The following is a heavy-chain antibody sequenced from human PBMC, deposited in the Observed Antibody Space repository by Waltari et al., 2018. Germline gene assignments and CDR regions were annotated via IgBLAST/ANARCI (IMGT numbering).Heavy chain of an antibody. CDR1: GGSISTYY. CDR2: FYNSGST. V-gene: IGHV4-59*01. Sequence: QVQLQESGPGLVKSSETLSLTCPVSGGSISTYYWSWIRQPPGKGLEWIGYFYNSGSTNYNPSLKRRVTMSVDTSKNLFSLKLSSVTAADTAVYYCARDREHSYGKYFDYWGQGILVTVAS. D-gene: IGHD5-18*01. J-gene: IGHJ4*02. CDR3: ARDREHSYGKYFDY.